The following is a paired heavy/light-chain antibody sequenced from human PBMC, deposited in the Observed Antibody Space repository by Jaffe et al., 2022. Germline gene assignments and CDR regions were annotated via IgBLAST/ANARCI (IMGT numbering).Light chain of an antibody. CDR3: QKFNGYPVT. CDR1: QGIGSA. Sequence: AIQLTQSPSSLSASVGDRVTITCRASQGIGSALTWYQQKPGKAPKLLIYDASSLQSGVPSRFSGSGSGTDFTLTISSLQPEDFATYYCQKFNGYPVTFGGGTKVEIK. J-gene: IGKJ4*01. V-gene: IGKV1-13*02. CDR2: DAS.
Heavy chain of an antibody. CDR1: GFTFSSYS. Sequence: EVQLLESGGDLVQPGGSLRLSCAASGFTFSSYSMNWVRQAPGKGLEWVSHISESGYTTYYADSVKGRFTISRDNSKNTLYLHMDSLRAEDTAIYYCTKRSVVFAAGPGGFDPWGQGTLVTVSS. V-gene: IGHV3-23*01. CDR2: ISESGYTT. D-gene: IGHD2-21*01. J-gene: IGHJ5*02. CDR3: TKRSVVFAAGPGGFDP.